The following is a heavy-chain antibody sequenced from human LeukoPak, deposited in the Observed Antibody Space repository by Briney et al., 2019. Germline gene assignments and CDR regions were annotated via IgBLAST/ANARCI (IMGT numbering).Heavy chain of an antibody. V-gene: IGHV3-48*02. CDR2: ISGSSSTI. CDR1: GFTFSSYS. D-gene: IGHD2-21*02. CDR3: ARDQRAYCGGDCYGGMDY. J-gene: IGHJ4*02. Sequence: GGSLTLSCAASGFTFSSYSMNWVRQAPGKGLEWVSYISGSSSTIYYTESVKGRFTISRDNARNSLYLHMNSLRDEDTAVYYCARDQRAYCGGDCYGGMDYWGQASLVTVS.